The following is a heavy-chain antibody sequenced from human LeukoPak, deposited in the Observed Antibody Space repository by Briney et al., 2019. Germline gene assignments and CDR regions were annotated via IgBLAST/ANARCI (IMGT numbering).Heavy chain of an antibody. CDR1: GGSISGYY. CDR3: ARRNYGDYDHYFDY. CDR2: IYCSGST. D-gene: IGHD4-17*01. J-gene: IGHJ4*02. Sequence: KPSETLSLTCTVSGGSISGYYWSWTRQPPGKGLEWIGCIYCSGSTNYNPSLKSRVTISGDTSRNQFSLRLSSVTAADTAVYFCARRNYGDYDHYFDYWGQGILVTVSS. V-gene: IGHV4-59*08.